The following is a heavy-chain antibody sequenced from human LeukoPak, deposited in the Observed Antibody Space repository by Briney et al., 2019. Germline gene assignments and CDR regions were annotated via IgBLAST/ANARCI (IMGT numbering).Heavy chain of an antibody. CDR2: ISWNSGSI. Sequence: GRSLRLSCAASGFTFDDYAMHWVRQAPGKGLEWVSGISWNSGSIGYADSVKGRFTISRDNTKNSLYLQMNSLRAEDTALYYCAKDNEMAIIDRAFDYWGPGTLVTVSS. CDR3: AKDNEMAIIDRAFDY. V-gene: IGHV3-9*01. CDR1: GFTFDDYA. J-gene: IGHJ4*02. D-gene: IGHD5-24*01.